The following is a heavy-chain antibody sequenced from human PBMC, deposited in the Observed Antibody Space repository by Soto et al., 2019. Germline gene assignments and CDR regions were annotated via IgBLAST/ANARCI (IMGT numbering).Heavy chain of an antibody. CDR1: GYTFTSYG. D-gene: IGHD1-26*01. Sequence: QVRLVQSGAEVKKPGASVKVSCKASGYTFTSYGISWVRQAPGQGLEWMGWISAYNGNTNYAQKLQGRVTMTTDTSTSTAYMELRSLRSDDTAVYYCARIVGAGYYYYYGMDVWGQGTTVTVSS. V-gene: IGHV1-18*04. CDR3: ARIVGAGYYYYYGMDV. CDR2: ISAYNGNT. J-gene: IGHJ6*02.